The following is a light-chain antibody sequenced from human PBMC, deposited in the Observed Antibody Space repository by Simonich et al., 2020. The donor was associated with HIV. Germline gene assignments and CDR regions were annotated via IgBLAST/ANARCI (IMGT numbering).Light chain of an antibody. CDR3: QQYYSTPFT. CDR2: SAS. V-gene: IGKV1-39*01. Sequence: DIQMTQSPSSLSASVGDRVTITCQASQDISSYLTWYQQKPGKAPKLLIYSASTLQSGVPSRFSGSGSGTGFTLTISSLQPEDFATYYCQQYYSTPFTFGPGTKVDIK. J-gene: IGKJ3*01. CDR1: QDISSY.